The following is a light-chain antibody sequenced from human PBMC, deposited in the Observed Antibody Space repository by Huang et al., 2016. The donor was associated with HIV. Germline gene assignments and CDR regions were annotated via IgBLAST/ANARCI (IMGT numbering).Light chain of an antibody. CDR2: CAS. CDR1: QSVATN. Sequence: EIVMTQSPATLSVSPGERVTLSCRASQSVATNLAWYQHQPGQAPRLLIYCASSRATGVPARFSGSGSGTDFTLTIGSLQSEDFAVYYCQQYNDWPRAFGQGTKVEIK. CDR3: QQYNDWPRA. V-gene: IGKV3-15*01. J-gene: IGKJ1*01.